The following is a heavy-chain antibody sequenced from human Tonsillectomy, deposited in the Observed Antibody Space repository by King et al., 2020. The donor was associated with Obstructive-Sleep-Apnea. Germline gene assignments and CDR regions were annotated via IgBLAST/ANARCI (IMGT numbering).Heavy chain of an antibody. CDR1: GFTFSNYW. D-gene: IGHD2-2*01. CDR2: IKQDGSEK. CDR3: ARENCSSTSCYDPSHYYYYGMDV. Sequence: VQLVESGGGLVQPGGSLRLSCAASGFTFSNYWMNWVRQAPGKGLEWVANIKQDGSEKYYVDSVKGRFTISRDNAKNSLYLQMNNLRAEDTAVYYCARENCSSTSCYDPSHYYYYGMDVWGQGTTVTVSS. J-gene: IGHJ6*02. V-gene: IGHV3-7*01.